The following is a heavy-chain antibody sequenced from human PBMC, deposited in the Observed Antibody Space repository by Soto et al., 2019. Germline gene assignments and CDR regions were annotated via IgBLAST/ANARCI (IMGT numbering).Heavy chain of an antibody. D-gene: IGHD3-16*01. J-gene: IGHJ4*01. V-gene: IGHV4-4*07. CDR1: GGSITESH. CDR2: MYTRGSA. CDR3: ATSTIMGLEVAGHFDN. Sequence: QVQLQESGPGLVKPSETLSLTCSVSGGSITESHWSWIRQPVGKGLEWIERMYTRGSATYNPSLRGSVTMSLGASKNEFSLKVRSVTAADTAVYYCATSTIMGLEVAGHFDNWGQGILVTVSS.